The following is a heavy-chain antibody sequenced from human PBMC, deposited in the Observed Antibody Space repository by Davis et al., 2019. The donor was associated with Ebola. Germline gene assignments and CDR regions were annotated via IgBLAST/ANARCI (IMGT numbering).Heavy chain of an antibody. Sequence: MPGGSLRLSCTVSGGSISSYYWSWIRQPPGKGLEWIGYIYYSGSTNYNPSLKSRVTISVDTSKNQFSLKLSSVTAADTAVYYCARWNFYSSSLDYWGQGTLVTVSS. CDR2: IYYSGST. V-gene: IGHV4-59*01. CDR1: GGSISSYY. CDR3: ARWNFYSSSLDY. J-gene: IGHJ4*02. D-gene: IGHD6-6*01.